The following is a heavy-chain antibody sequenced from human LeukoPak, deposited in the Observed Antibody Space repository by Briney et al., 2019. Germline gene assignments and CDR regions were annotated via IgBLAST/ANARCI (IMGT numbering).Heavy chain of an antibody. CDR1: GFTFSSYS. J-gene: IGHJ4*02. D-gene: IGHD2-2*03. Sequence: GESLRLSCAASGFTFSSYSMNWDRQAPGKGREWVSYISSSRSTIYYADSVKGRFTISRDTPKNSLYLQMNGLRAADTPVYYCARDLGLDGDWGQGTLVTVSS. CDR3: ARDLGLDGD. CDR2: ISSSRSTI. V-gene: IGHV3-48*01.